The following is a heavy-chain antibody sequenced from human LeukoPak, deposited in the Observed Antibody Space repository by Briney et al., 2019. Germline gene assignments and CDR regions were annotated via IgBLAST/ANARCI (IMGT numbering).Heavy chain of an antibody. D-gene: IGHD3-10*01. V-gene: IGHV4-4*07. CDR3: ARDHYGSGSYKSYFDS. J-gene: IGHJ5*01. CDR2: LYSSGST. CDR1: GGSISTYY. Sequence: SETLSLTCAVSGGSISTYYWSWLRQPAGKGLEWTGRLYSSGSTKYSPSLKSRVTISVGDSNNQFTLKLTSVTAADTAVYYCARDHYGSGSYKSYFDSWGQRIGLTVSS.